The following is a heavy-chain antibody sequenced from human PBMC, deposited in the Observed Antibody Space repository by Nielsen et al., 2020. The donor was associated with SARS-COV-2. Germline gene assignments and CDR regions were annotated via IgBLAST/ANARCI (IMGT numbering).Heavy chain of an antibody. J-gene: IGHJ4*02. CDR1: GFTFSSYA. V-gene: IGHV3-23*01. Sequence: GESLKISCAASGFTFSSYAMSWVRQAPGKGLEWVSGISVSGGAPSYADSVKGRLTISRDNSKSTLFLQMNSLSAEETDVYYCAREGAGLDYWGQGTLVTVSS. CDR3: AREGAGLDY. D-gene: IGHD1-26*01. CDR2: ISVSGGAP.